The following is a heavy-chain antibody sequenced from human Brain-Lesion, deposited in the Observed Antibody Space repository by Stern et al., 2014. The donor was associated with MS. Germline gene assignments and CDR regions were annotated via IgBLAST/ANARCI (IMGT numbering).Heavy chain of an antibody. J-gene: IGHJ6*02. V-gene: IGHV4-4*02. Sequence: VQLLESGPGLVKPSGTLSLTCAVSGASISNTQWWTWVRQSPGKGLEWIGEIYQSGRANYNPSLRSRGPISGGRATNRFPLKLNSVTAADTAVYYCARDPRRGGLSGYYHGMDVWGQGTTVTVSS. D-gene: IGHD3-10*01. CDR3: ARDPRRGGLSGYYHGMDV. CDR1: GASISNTQW. CDR2: IYQSGRA.